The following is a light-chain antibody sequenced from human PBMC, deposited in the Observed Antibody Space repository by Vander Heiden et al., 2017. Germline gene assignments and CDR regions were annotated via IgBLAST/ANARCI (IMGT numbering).Light chain of an antibody. CDR1: QTISNY. Sequence: DIQMPQSTSSLSASVRDRVPITRRASQTISNYLNWFQQKPGLAPKLLIYTASNWQSGVPSRFSGSGSATDFTLTISSLQPEDFGTYYCQQSYSIPLTFGQGTKLEI. V-gene: IGKV1-39*01. CDR3: QQSYSIPLT. CDR2: TAS. J-gene: IGKJ2*01.